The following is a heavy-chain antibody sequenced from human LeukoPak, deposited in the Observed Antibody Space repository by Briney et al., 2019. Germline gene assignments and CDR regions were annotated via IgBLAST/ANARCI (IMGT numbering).Heavy chain of an antibody. CDR1: GFTFSSYN. Sequence: GGSLRLSCAASGFTFSSYNMNWVRQAPGKGLEWVSSITSSSSYIYYADSVKGRFTISRDNAKNSLYLQMDSLRVEDTAEYYCARDPYSGDYGAYYYYYMDVWGKGTTVTVSS. V-gene: IGHV3-21*06. D-gene: IGHD1-26*01. CDR2: ITSSSSYI. CDR3: ARDPYSGDYGAYYYYYMDV. J-gene: IGHJ6*03.